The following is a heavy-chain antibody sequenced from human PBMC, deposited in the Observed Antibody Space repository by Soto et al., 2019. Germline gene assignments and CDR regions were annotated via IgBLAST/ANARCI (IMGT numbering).Heavy chain of an antibody. CDR1: GFTVSTPV. V-gene: IGHV3-21*01. CDR2: ITNTNNYI. Sequence: EVQLVESGGGLVEPGGSLRLSCAASGFTVSTPVMNWVRQIPGKGLAWVSSITNTNNYIFYADSVKGRFTISRDDAKNSLYLQMNDPRAEETAVYYCVRKGWMDSWGQGTPVTVSS. J-gene: IGHJ4*02. CDR3: VRKGWMDS. D-gene: IGHD5-12*01.